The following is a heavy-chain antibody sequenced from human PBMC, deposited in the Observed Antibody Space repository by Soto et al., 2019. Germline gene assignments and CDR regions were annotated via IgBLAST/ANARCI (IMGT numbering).Heavy chain of an antibody. J-gene: IGHJ4*02. Sequence: SLTCIASGDSINSTSYYWGWIRQPPGQGLEWIASIYFSGSTYNNPSLKSRLTVSVDTSKSQFSLKLSSVTAADTALYYCARQRIVAAGTFVDYWGQGSLVTVYS. CDR2: IYFSGST. D-gene: IGHD6-13*01. V-gene: IGHV4-39*01. CDR3: ARQRIVAAGTFVDY. CDR1: GDSINSTSYY.